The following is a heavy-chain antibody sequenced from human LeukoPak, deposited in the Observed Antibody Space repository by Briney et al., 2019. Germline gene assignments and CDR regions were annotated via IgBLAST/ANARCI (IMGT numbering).Heavy chain of an antibody. CDR3: ARNDYVWGSYRLNWFDP. CDR1: GGSFGGYY. D-gene: IGHD3-16*02. CDR2: INHSGST. J-gene: IGHJ5*02. V-gene: IGHV4-34*01. Sequence: TSETLSLTCAVYGGSFGGYYWSWIRQPPGKGLEWIGEINHSGSTNYNPSLKSRVTISVDTSKNQFSLKLSSVTAADTAVYYCARNDYVWGSYRLNWFDPWGEGTLVTVSS.